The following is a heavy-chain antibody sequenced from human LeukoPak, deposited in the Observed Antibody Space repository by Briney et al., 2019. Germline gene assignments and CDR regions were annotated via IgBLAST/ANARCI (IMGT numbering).Heavy chain of an antibody. D-gene: IGHD5-18*01. V-gene: IGHV3-48*01. CDR3: ARQTSYGYGLDI. Sequence: GGSLRLSCAASGFIFSTYSMNWVRQAPGKGLEWVSYITSSSKTIYYADSVKGRFTISRDNAKNSLYLQMNSLRAEDRAVHFCARQTSYGYGLDIWGQGTMVTVSS. J-gene: IGHJ3*02. CDR2: ITSSSKTI. CDR1: GFIFSTYS.